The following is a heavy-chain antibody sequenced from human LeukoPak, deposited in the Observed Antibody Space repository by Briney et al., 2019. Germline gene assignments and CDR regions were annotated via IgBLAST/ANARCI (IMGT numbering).Heavy chain of an antibody. V-gene: IGHV3-48*01. J-gene: IGHJ3*02. CDR1: GFTFSSYS. CDR2: ITSDSSTM. D-gene: IGHD6-19*01. CDR3: ARGGSSGWYRGAFDI. Sequence: GGSLRLSCAASGFTFSSYSMNWVRQTPGQGLEWVSYITSDSSTMFYADSVKGRFTASRDNAENSMYLQMNSLRAEDTAVYYCARGGSSGWYRGAFDIWGQGTMVTVSS.